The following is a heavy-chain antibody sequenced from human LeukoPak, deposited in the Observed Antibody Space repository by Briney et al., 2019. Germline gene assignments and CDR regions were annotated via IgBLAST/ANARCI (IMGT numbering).Heavy chain of an antibody. CDR3: AKDRGSLYSGNLKFDL. D-gene: IGHD1-26*01. CDR1: GYTLTELS. CDR2: FDPEDGET. Sequence: GASVKVSCKVSGYTLTELSMHWVRQAPGKGLEWMGGFDPEDGETIYTQKFQGRVTMTEDTSTDTAYMELSSLRSEDTAVYYCAKDRGSLYSGNLKFDLWGQGTLIAVS. V-gene: IGHV1-24*01. J-gene: IGHJ5*02.